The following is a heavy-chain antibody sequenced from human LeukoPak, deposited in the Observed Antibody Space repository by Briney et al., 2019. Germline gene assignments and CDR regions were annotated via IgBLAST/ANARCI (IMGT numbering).Heavy chain of an antibody. Sequence: GAVLEISWKAAGTHFTNYWIGLGRPVPGKGLGWVGIISPGGSETRYSPSFQGQLTISADKSISTAYLQWSSLKASDTAMYYCVRLSRYYYYYMDVWGKGTTVTVSS. V-gene: IGHV5-51*01. CDR2: ISPGGSET. CDR1: GTHFTNYW. J-gene: IGHJ6*03. D-gene: IGHD3-16*02. CDR3: VRLSRYYYYYMDV.